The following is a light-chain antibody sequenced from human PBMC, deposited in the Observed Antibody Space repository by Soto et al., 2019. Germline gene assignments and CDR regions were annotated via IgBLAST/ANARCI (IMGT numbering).Light chain of an antibody. CDR1: SSDVGGYNY. J-gene: IGLJ1*01. CDR2: DVS. CDR3: SSYTSSSTLWV. Sequence: QSVLTQPASVSGSPGQSITISCTGTSSDVGGYNYVSWYQQHPGKAPKLMIYDVSNRPSGVSNRFSGSKSGNTASLTISGLQAEDAADYYCSSYTSSSTLWVFGTGTKVTVL. V-gene: IGLV2-14*01.